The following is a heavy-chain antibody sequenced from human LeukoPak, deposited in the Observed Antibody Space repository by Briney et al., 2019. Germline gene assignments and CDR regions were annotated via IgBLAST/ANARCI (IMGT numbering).Heavy chain of an antibody. Sequence: PSETLSLTCTVSGGSISSYYWSWIRQPAGKGLEWIGRIYTSGSTNYNPSLKSRVTISVDTSKNQFSLKLSSVTAADTAVYYCARAGYCSGGSCYDYWGQGTLVTVSS. CDR3: ARAGYCSGGSCYDY. CDR1: GGSISSYY. V-gene: IGHV4-4*07. CDR2: IYTSGST. D-gene: IGHD2-15*01. J-gene: IGHJ4*02.